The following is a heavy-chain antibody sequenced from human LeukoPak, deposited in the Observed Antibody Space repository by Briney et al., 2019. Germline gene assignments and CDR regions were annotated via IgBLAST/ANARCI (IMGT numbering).Heavy chain of an antibody. Sequence: KASETLSLTCTVSGGSISGYYWNWIRQPPGKGLEWIGYIFSSGSTNYNPSLKSRVTISVDTSKNQFSLKLSSVTAADTAVYYCARGFRYGQPGLYWYFDLWGRGTLVTVSS. CDR1: GGSISGYY. D-gene: IGHD5-18*01. CDR2: IFSSGST. V-gene: IGHV4-59*12. CDR3: ARGFRYGQPGLYWYFDL. J-gene: IGHJ2*01.